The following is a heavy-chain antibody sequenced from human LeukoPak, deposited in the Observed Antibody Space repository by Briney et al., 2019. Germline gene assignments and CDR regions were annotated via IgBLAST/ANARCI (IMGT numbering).Heavy chain of an antibody. CDR3: AREGPLTVVYGMDV. CDR2: ISSSSSYI. CDR1: GFTFSSYS. V-gene: IGHV3-21*01. Sequence: GGSLRLSCAASGFTFSSYSMNWVRQAPGKGLEWVSSISSSSSYIYYADSVKGRFTISRDNAKNSLYLQMNSLRAEDTAVYYCAREGPLTVVYGMDVWGQGTTVTVSS. J-gene: IGHJ6*02. D-gene: IGHD7-27*01.